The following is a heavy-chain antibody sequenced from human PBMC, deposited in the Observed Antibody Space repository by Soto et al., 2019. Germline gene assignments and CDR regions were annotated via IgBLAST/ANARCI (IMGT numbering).Heavy chain of an antibody. J-gene: IGHJ3*02. CDR3: ASTKLGVVVVVAATPAPFDI. V-gene: IGHV1-69*13. D-gene: IGHD2-15*01. CDR2: IIPIFGTA. CDR1: GGTFSSYA. Sequence: SVKVSCKASGGTFSSYAISWVRQAPGQGLEWMGGIIPIFGTANYAQKFQGRVTITADESTSTAYMELSSLRSEDTAVYYCASTKLGVVVVVAATPAPFDIWGQGTMVTVSS.